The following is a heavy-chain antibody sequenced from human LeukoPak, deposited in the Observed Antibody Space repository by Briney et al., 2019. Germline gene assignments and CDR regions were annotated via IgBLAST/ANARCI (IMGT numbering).Heavy chain of an antibody. J-gene: IGHJ4*02. V-gene: IGHV4-61*02. D-gene: IGHD3-9*01. CDR1: GGSISSGSYY. CDR3: ARDRGRYHILTGYYQHIEY. Sequence: TSETLSLTCTVSGGSISSGSYYWGWLRQPAGKGLEGIGRIYTSGSTNYNPLLKSRVTISVDTSKNQFSLKLSSVTAAATAVYDCARDRGRYHILTGYYQHIEYWGQGTLVTVSS. CDR2: IYTSGST.